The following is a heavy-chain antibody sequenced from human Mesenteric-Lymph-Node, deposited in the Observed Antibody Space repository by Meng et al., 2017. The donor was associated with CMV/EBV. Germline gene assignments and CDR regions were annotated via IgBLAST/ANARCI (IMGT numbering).Heavy chain of an antibody. J-gene: IGHJ1*01. D-gene: IGHD6-6*01. Sequence: GESLKISCAASGFTFSSYAMHWVRQAPGKGLEWVAVISYDGSNKYYADSVKGRFTISRDNSKNTLYLQMNSLRAEDTAVYYCARASQPDVYSSSSLAEYFQHWGQGTLVTVSS. CDR2: ISYDGSNK. CDR3: ARASQPDVYSSSSLAEYFQH. CDR1: GFTFSSYA. V-gene: IGHV3-30-3*01.